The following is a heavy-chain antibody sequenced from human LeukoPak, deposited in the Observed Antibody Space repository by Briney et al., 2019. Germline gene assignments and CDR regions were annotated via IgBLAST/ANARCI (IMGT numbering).Heavy chain of an antibody. V-gene: IGHV1-69*13. CDR1: GGTFSSYA. D-gene: IGHD6-19*01. CDR2: IIPIFGTA. J-gene: IGHJ6*02. CDR3: ASEVSIAVAGTGSDYYYGMDV. Sequence: SVKVSCKASGGTFSSYAISWVRQAPGQGLEWMGGIIPIFGTANYAQKFQGRVTITADESTGTAYMELSSLRSEDTAVYYCASEVSIAVAGTGSDYYYGMDVWGQGTTVTVSS.